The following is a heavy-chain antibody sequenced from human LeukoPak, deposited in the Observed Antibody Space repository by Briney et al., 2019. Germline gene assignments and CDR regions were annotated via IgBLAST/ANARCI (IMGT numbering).Heavy chain of an antibody. V-gene: IGHV4-34*01. CDR2: INHSGST. Sequence: PSETLSLTCAVYGGSLSGYYWSWIRQPPGKGLEWIGEINHSGSTNYNPSLKSRVTISVDTSKNQFSLKLSSVTAADTAVYYCARRYSSGWPFDYWGQGTLVTVSS. CDR3: ARRYSSGWPFDY. CDR1: GGSLSGYY. J-gene: IGHJ4*02. D-gene: IGHD6-19*01.